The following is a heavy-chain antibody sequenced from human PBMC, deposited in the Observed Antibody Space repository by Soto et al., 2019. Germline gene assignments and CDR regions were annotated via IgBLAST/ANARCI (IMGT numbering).Heavy chain of an antibody. CDR1: GGTFSNHA. D-gene: IGHD4-17*01. CDR2: IILPFGTA. J-gene: IGHJ4*02. V-gene: IGHV1-69*12. CDR3: TRGPDYEGYFDF. Sequence: QVQLVQSGAEVKKPGSSVKVSCRASGGTFSNHAVGWVRQAPGQGLEWMGGIILPFGTANYAQTFQGRVTITADESSATTYTEFSSLRFEDTAVYYCTRGPDYEGYFDFWGQGTLVTVSS.